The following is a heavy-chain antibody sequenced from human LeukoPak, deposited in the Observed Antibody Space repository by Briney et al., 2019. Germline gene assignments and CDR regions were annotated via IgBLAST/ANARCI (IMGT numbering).Heavy chain of an antibody. CDR3: VRGTISWASSAFDI. CDR2: INSDGSST. CDR1: GFTLSSYW. Sequence: GGSLRLSCAASGFTLSSYWTHWVRQAPGKGLLWVSRINSDGSSTGYADSVKGRFTISRDNAKNTLFLQMNSLRAEDTAVYYCVRGTISWASSAFDIWGQGTMVTVSS. D-gene: IGHD2-2*01. J-gene: IGHJ3*02. V-gene: IGHV3-74*01.